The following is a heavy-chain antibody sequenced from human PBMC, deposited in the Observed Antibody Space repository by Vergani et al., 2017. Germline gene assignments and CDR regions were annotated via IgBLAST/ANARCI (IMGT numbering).Heavy chain of an antibody. J-gene: IGHJ4*02. V-gene: IGHV4-59*01. CDR3: ARGSCLGGSCYKPRFDY. Sequence: QVQLQESGPGLVKPSETLSLTCTVSGGSISSYYWSWIRQPPGKGLEWIGYIYYSGSTNYNPSLKSRVTISVDTSKNHFSLKLSSVTAADTAVYFCARGSCLGGSCYKPRFDYWGQGFLVTVSS. CDR1: GGSISSYY. D-gene: IGHD2-15*01. CDR2: IYYSGST.